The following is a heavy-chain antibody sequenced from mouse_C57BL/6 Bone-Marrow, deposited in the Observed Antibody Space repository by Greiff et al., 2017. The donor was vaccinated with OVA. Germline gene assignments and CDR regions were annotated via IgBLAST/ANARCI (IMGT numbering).Heavy chain of an antibody. V-gene: IGHV1-82*01. CDR1: GYAFSSSW. CDR2: IYPGDGDT. Sequence: QVQLQQSGPELVKPGASVKISCKASGYAFSSSWMNGVKQRPGTGLEWIGRIYPGDGDTNYNGKFKGKATLTADKSSSTAYMQLSSLTSEDSAVYFCARWVLRFYYAMDYWGQGTSVTVSS. J-gene: IGHJ4*01. CDR3: ARWVLRFYYAMDY. D-gene: IGHD1-1*01.